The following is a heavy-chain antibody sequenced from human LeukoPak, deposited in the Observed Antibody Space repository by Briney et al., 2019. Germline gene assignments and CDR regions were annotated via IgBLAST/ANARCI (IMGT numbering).Heavy chain of an antibody. CDR1: GFTFSSYS. J-gene: IGHJ4*02. Sequence: GGSLRLSCAASGFTFSSYSMNWVRQAPGKGLEWVSSISSSSSYIYYADSVKGRFTISRDNAKNSLYLQMNSLRAEDTAVYYCARGKGIAAAGPLFFDYWGQGTLVTVSS. CDR2: ISSSSSYI. D-gene: IGHD6-13*01. CDR3: ARGKGIAAAGPLFFDY. V-gene: IGHV3-21*01.